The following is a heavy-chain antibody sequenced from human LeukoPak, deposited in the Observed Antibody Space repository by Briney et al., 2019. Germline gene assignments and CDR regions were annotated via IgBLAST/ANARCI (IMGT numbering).Heavy chain of an antibody. CDR1: GFTFSRYK. CDR3: ARDTWELQLGAFDI. J-gene: IGHJ3*02. CDR2: INSDGSSI. V-gene: IGHV3-74*03. D-gene: IGHD1-26*01. Sequence: PGGSLRLSCAASGFTFSRYKMHWVRQAPGKGLVWVSRINSDGSSITYADSVKGRFTISRDNAKNTLYLQMNSLKAEDTAVYYCARDTWELQLGAFDIWGQGTMVTVSS.